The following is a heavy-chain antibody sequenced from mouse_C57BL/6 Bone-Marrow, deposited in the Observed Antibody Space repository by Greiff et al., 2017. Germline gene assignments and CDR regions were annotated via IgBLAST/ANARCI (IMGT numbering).Heavy chain of an antibody. J-gene: IGHJ4*01. CDR3: ARDAVLSAGTGAMDY. CDR2: SRNKANDYTT. Sequence: EVKVVESGGGLVQSGRSLRLSCATSGFTFSDFYMEWVRQAPGKGLEWIAASRNKANDYTTEYSASVKGRFIVSRDTSQSILYLQMNALRAEDTAIYYCARDAVLSAGTGAMDYWGQGTSVTVSS. CDR1: GFTFSDFY. D-gene: IGHD4-1*01. V-gene: IGHV7-1*01.